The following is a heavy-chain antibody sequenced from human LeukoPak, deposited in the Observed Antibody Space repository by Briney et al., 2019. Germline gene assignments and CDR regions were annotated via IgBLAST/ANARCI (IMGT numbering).Heavy chain of an antibody. D-gene: IGHD2-2*01. CDR2: ISTSSGAT. CDR1: GYTFTGYY. CDR3: ARTPRGYCSSTSCYSGSGYYYYYGMDV. V-gene: IGHV1-2*02. Sequence: DSVKVSCKAFGYTFTGYYMHWVRQAPGQGLEWMGWISTSSGATNYAQKFQGRVTMTRDTSISTAYMELSRLRSDDTAVYYCARTPRGYCSSTSCYSGSGYYYYYGMDVWGQGTTVT. J-gene: IGHJ6*02.